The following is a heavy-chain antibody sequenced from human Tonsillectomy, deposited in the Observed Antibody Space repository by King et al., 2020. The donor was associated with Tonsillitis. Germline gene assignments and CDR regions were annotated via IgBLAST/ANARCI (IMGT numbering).Heavy chain of an antibody. J-gene: IGHJ4*02. V-gene: IGHV4-30-4*01. CDR3: ARGRWYLPSDLEYFDY. D-gene: IGHD6-13*01. CDR1: GGSFSSGGYY. CDR2: IYYSGST. Sequence: QLQESGPGLVKPSQTLSLTCTVSGGSFSSGGYYWSRIRQPPGKGLEWIGYIYYSGSTYYNLSLKSRVTISVDTSKNQFSLKLSSVTAADTAVYYCARGRWYLPSDLEYFDYWGQGTLVTVSS.